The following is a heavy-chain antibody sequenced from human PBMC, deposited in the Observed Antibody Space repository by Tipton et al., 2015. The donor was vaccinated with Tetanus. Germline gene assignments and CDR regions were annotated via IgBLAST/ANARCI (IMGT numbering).Heavy chain of an antibody. V-gene: IGHV4-61*01. CDR2: IHYSGST. CDR1: GGSVSSGSYY. D-gene: IGHD3-10*01. Sequence: TLSLTCIVSGGSVSSGSYYWSWIRQPPGKGLEWIGYIHYSGSTNHNPSLKSRVTISVDKSNNQFSLKLSSVTAADTAVYYCARSFRPRRISMIRGALGYFDYWGQGALVTVSS. J-gene: IGHJ4*02. CDR3: ARSFRPRRISMIRGALGYFDY.